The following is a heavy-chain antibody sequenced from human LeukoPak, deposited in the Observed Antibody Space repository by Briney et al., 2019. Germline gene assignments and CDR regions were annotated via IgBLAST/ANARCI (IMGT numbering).Heavy chain of an antibody. CDR1: RFTFSSYE. CDR2: ISSSGSTI. V-gene: IGHV3-48*03. CDR3: ARTPPSNRGFDY. Sequence: GGSLRLSCAASRFTFSSYEMNWVRQAPGKGLEWGSYISSSGSTIYYADSVKGRFTISRDNAKNSLYLQMNSLRAEDTAVYYCARTPPSNRGFDYWGQGTLVTVSS. J-gene: IGHJ4*02.